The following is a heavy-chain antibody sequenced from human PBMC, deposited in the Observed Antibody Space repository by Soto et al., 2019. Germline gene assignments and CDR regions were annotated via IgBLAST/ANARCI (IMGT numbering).Heavy chain of an antibody. J-gene: IGHJ4*02. Sequence: PGESLKISYKGSGYSFTSYWLGWVRQMPGKGLDWMGIIYPGDSDTRYSPSFQGKVTISADKSISTAYLQWSSLKASDTAMYYCARHTGYCSSTSCYALQIDYWGQGTLVTVSS. V-gene: IGHV5-51*01. D-gene: IGHD2-2*01. CDR3: ARHTGYCSSTSCYALQIDY. CDR2: IYPGDSDT. CDR1: GYSFTSYW.